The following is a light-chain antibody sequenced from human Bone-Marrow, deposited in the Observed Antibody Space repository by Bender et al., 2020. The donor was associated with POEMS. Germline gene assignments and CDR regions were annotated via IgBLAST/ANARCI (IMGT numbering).Light chain of an antibody. J-gene: IGLJ1*01. Sequence: QSALTQPASVSGSPGQSIPISCTGTSNDVGTYKLVSWYQHHPGKAPKPMIFEVIKRPSGVSNRFSGSKSGNTASLTVSGLQAEDEADYYCSSYALSGAYIFGTGTKVTVL. V-gene: IGLV2-23*02. CDR2: EVI. CDR3: SSYALSGAYI. CDR1: SNDVGTYKL.